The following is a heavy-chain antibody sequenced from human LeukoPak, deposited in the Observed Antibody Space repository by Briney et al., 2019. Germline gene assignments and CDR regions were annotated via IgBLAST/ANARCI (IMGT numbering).Heavy chain of an antibody. CDR2: IHHSGCSGST. D-gene: IGHD3-10*01. CDR1: GDSISSSIW. Sequence: PSGTLSLTCAVSGDSISSSIWWSWVRQSPGKGLEWIGEIHHSGCSGSTNYNPSLRSRVTVSVDKSKNQFSLKLSSVTAADTAVYYCTRASWFGELLKAFDIWGQGTMVTVSS. CDR3: TRASWFGELLKAFDI. J-gene: IGHJ3*02. V-gene: IGHV4-4*02.